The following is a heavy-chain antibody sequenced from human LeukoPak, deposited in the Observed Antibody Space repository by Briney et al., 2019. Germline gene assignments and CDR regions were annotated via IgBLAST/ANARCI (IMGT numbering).Heavy chain of an antibody. CDR2: IYYSGST. J-gene: IGHJ5*02. V-gene: IGHV4-39*07. Sequence: SETLSLTCTVSGGSISSSSYYWGWIRQPPGEGLEWIGSIYYSGSTYYNPPLKSRVTISVDTSKNQFSLKLTSVTAADTAVYYCAKGGPEASAGLSWFDPWGQGTLVTVSS. CDR1: GGSISSSSYY. CDR3: AKGGPEASAGLSWFDP. D-gene: IGHD1-14*01.